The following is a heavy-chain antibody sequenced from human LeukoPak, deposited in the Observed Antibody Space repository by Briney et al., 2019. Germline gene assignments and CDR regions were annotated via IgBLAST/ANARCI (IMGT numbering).Heavy chain of an antibody. Sequence: GGSLRLSCAASGFTFSSYAMSWVRQAPGKGLEWVSAISGSGGSTYYADSVKGRFTISRDNSKNTLYLQMNSLRAEDTAVYYCAKDKGVTTMTVVVTRRNFDYWGQGTLVTVSS. CDR2: ISGSGGST. CDR3: AKDKGVTTMTVVVTRRNFDY. CDR1: GFTFSSYA. V-gene: IGHV3-23*01. J-gene: IGHJ4*02. D-gene: IGHD3-22*01.